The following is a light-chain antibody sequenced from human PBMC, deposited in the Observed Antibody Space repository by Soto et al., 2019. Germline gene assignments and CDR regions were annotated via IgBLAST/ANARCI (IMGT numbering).Light chain of an antibody. CDR1: QSASSY. V-gene: IGKV1-39*01. CDR3: QQSYSTPYT. CDR2: AAS. J-gene: IGKJ2*01. Sequence: DIQMTQSPSSLSASVGDRVTITCRASQSASSYLNWYQQKPGKAPELLIYAASSLQSGVPSRFSGSGSGTDFPLTISSLQPEDFATYYCQQSYSTPYTFGQGNKLEIK.